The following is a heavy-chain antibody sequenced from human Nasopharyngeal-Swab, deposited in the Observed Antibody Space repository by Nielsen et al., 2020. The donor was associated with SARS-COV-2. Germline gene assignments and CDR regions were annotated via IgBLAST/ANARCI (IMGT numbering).Heavy chain of an antibody. CDR1: GFTFSSYW. V-gene: IGHV3-7*01. J-gene: IGHJ4*02. CDR2: IKQDGSEK. Sequence: GESLKISCAASGFTFSSYWMSWVRQAPGKGLEWVANIKQDGSEKYYVDSVKGRFTISRDNAKNSLYLQMNSLRAEDTAVYYCASERWLQSRFDYWGQGTLVTVSS. CDR3: ASERWLQSRFDY. D-gene: IGHD5-24*01.